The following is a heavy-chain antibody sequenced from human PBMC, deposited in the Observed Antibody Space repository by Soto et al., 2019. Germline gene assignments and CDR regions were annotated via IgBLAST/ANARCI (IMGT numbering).Heavy chain of an antibody. Sequence: PVGSLRLSCAASGFTFSSYEMNWVRQALGKGLEWVSYISSSGSTIYYADSVKGRFTISRDNAKNSLYLQMNSLRAEDTAVYYCARDPGRRQLWLLDAFDIWGQGTMVTVSS. CDR1: GFTFSSYE. CDR2: ISSSGSTI. CDR3: ARDPGRRQLWLLDAFDI. V-gene: IGHV3-48*03. D-gene: IGHD5-18*01. J-gene: IGHJ3*02.